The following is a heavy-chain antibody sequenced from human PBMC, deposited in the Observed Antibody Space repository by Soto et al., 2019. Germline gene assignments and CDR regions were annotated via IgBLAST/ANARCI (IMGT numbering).Heavy chain of an antibody. D-gene: IGHD5-12*01. CDR3: TTEFLYIVATMHNWYFDL. CDR2: IKSKTDGGTT. V-gene: IGHV3-15*01. Sequence: EVQLVESGGGLVKPGGSLRLSCAASGFTFSNAWMGWVRQAPGKGLEWVGRIKSKTDGGTTDYAAPVKGRFTISRDDSKNTLYLQMNSLKTEDTAVYYCTTEFLYIVATMHNWYFDLWGRGTLVTVSS. CDR1: GFTFSNAW. J-gene: IGHJ2*01.